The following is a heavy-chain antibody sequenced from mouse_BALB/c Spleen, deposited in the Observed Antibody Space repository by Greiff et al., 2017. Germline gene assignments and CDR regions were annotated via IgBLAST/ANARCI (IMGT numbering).Heavy chain of an antibody. J-gene: IGHJ2*01. CDR1: GYTFTDYA. V-gene: IGHV1-67*01. CDR2: ISTYYGNT. D-gene: IGHD1-1*01. CDR3: ARNYYGSTYYFDY. Sequence: QVQLKESGPELVRPGVSVKISCKGSGYTFTDYAMHWVKQSHAKSLEWIGVISTYYGNTNYNQKFKGKATMTVDKSSSTAYMELARLTSEDSAIYYCARNYYGSTYYFDYWGQGTTLTVSS.